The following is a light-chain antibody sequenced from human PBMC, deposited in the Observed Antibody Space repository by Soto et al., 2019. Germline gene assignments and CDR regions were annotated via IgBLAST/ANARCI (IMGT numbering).Light chain of an antibody. CDR3: QQYGSSTWT. V-gene: IGKV3-20*01. CDR1: QSASSSY. J-gene: IGKJ1*01. CDR2: GIS. Sequence: ERVMTQSPPILSVSPGDSATLPCTPSQSASSSYLAWYQQKPGQAPRLLIYGISTRATDIPDRFSGSGSGTDFTLTITRLQPEDCAVYYCQQYGSSTWTFGQGTKVDIK.